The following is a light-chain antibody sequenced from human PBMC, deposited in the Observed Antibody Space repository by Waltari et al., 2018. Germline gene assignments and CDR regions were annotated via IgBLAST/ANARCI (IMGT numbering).Light chain of an antibody. Sequence: EIVLSQSPGTLSLSPGERATLSSRASQSVATYLAWYQQTTGQAPRLLIYDASSRANGVPDRFSASGSGTDFSLTISSLEPEDFAVYYCQHYVRLPVTFGQGTKVEIK. CDR2: DAS. V-gene: IGKV3-20*01. CDR1: QSVATY. CDR3: QHYVRLPVT. J-gene: IGKJ1*01.